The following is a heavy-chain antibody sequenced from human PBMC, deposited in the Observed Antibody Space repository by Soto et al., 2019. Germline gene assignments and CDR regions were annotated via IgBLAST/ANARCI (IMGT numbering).Heavy chain of an antibody. D-gene: IGHD4-17*01. CDR2: IYYSGST. CDR3: ARTHDYGDHFDY. Sequence: QVQLQESGPGLVKPSETLSLTCTVSGGSISSYYWSWIRQPPGKGLEWIGYIYYSGSTNYNPSLKSRVTISVDTSKNQFSLKLSSVTAADTAVYYCARTHDYGDHFDYWGQGTLVTVSS. V-gene: IGHV4-59*08. J-gene: IGHJ4*02. CDR1: GGSISSYY.